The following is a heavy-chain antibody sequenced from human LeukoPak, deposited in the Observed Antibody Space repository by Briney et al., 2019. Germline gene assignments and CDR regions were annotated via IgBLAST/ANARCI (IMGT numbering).Heavy chain of an antibody. CDR3: ARAPPTYYYDSSGYHWAFDI. J-gene: IGHJ3*02. D-gene: IGHD3-22*01. CDR1: GGSVSSGSYY. CDR2: IYYSGST. Sequence: SETLSLTCTVSGGSVSSGSYYWSWIRQPPGKGLEWIGYIYYSGSTNYNPSLKSRVTISVDTSKNQFSLKLSSVTAADTAVYYCARAPPTYYYDSSGYHWAFDIWGQGTMVTVSS. V-gene: IGHV4-61*01.